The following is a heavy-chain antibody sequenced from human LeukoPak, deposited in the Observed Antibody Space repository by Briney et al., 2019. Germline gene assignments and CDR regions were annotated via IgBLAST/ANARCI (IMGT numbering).Heavy chain of an antibody. Sequence: GGSLRLSCAASGFSFSSSSMHWVRQAPGKGLEWVPSISSSGSYIYYADSVKGRFTISRDNAKNSLFLQMSSLRAEDTAVYYCAKDKMRRYYDSSGYYPPGYWGRGTLVTVSS. CDR1: GFSFSSSS. J-gene: IGHJ4*02. CDR2: ISSSGSYI. CDR3: AKDKMRRYYDSSGYYPPGY. D-gene: IGHD3-22*01. V-gene: IGHV3-21*01.